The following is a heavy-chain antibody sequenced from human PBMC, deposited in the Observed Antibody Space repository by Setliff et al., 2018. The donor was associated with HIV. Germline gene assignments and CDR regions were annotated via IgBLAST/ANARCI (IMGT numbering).Heavy chain of an antibody. Sequence: PSETLSLTCTVSGGSISSDTYYWSWIRQPAGKGLEWIGRIYTSGNTNYNPSLKSRVTISVDTSKNQLSLNLTSVTAADTAAYYCAGEYSSSSPFEYWGRGTLVTVSS. CDR1: GGSISSDTYY. J-gene: IGHJ4*02. CDR2: IYTSGNT. D-gene: IGHD6-6*01. CDR3: AGEYSSSSPFEY. V-gene: IGHV4-61*02.